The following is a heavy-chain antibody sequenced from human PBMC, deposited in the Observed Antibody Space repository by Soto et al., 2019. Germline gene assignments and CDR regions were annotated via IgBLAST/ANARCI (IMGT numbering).Heavy chain of an antibody. Sequence: QVQLVQSGAEVKKPGASVTVSCRSSGDTFTDYYMHWVRQAPGQGLEWMGWINPNSGVTKYAQKFQGWVTMTRDTSFRTVYMHLIRLRSDDTAVYYCARESGGATATLDYYYFYMDVWGTGTTVTVSS. CDR2: INPNSGVT. J-gene: IGHJ6*03. D-gene: IGHD5-12*01. V-gene: IGHV1-2*04. CDR3: ARESGGATATLDYYYFYMDV. CDR1: GDTFTDYY.